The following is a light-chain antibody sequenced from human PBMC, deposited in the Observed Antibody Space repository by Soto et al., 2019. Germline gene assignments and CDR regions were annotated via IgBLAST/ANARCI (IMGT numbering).Light chain of an antibody. V-gene: IGKV3-15*01. CDR3: QQCHATPLT. J-gene: IGKJ5*01. CDR1: QSVRNN. Sequence: EIVMTQSPATLSVSPGERVTLSCRASQSVRNNLAWYQQKPGQPPRLVIYGASTRATGIPARFSGSGSGTEVTLTISTLQSEYVGMYYCQQCHATPLTFGQGTRLEIK. CDR2: GAS.